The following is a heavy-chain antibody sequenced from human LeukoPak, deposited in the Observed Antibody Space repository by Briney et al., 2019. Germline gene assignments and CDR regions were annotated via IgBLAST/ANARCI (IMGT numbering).Heavy chain of an antibody. V-gene: IGHV1-18*01. D-gene: IGHD2-21*01. CDR1: GYTFTSYG. Sequence: ASVKVSCKASGYTFTSYGISWVRQAPGQGLEWMGWISAYNGNTNYAQKFQGRVTMTRDTSISTAYMELSRLRSDDTAVYYCAIAGRHYYYYMDVWGKGTTVTVSS. CDR2: ISAYNGNT. CDR3: AIAGRHYYYYMDV. J-gene: IGHJ6*03.